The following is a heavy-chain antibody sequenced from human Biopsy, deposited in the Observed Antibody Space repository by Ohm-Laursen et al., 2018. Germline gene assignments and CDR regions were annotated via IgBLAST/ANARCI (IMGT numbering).Heavy chain of an antibody. Sequence: ASVKVSCKASGYTFAGYYLHWVRQAPGHGLEWMGWINPNSGNANYAQSFQGRRTVTRDTSITTAYMELTSLTSDDTAIYYCARVPAYPSIDGYYGLDLWGQGTTVIVSS. CDR3: ARVPAYPSIDGYYGLDL. CDR1: GYTFAGYY. D-gene: IGHD2-15*01. J-gene: IGHJ6*02. CDR2: INPNSGNA. V-gene: IGHV1-2*02.